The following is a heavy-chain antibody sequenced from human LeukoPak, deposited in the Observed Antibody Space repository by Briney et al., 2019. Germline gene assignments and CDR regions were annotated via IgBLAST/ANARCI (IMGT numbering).Heavy chain of an antibody. Sequence: ASVKVSCKASGGTFSSYAISWVRQAPGQGLEWMGGIIPIFGTANYAQKFQGRVTITTDESTSTAYMELSSLRSEDTAVYYCARGYSYGSNWFDPWGQGTLVTVSS. CDR3: ARGYSYGSNWFDP. V-gene: IGHV1-69*05. J-gene: IGHJ5*02. D-gene: IGHD5-18*01. CDR2: IIPIFGTA. CDR1: GGTFSSYA.